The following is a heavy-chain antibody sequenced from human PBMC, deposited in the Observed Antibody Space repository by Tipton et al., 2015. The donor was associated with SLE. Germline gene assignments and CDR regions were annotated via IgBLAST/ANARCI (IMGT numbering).Heavy chain of an antibody. V-gene: IGHV4-4*08. J-gene: IGHJ4*02. CDR2: IYTSGST. D-gene: IGHD5-18*01. Sequence: LRLSCTVSGGSISSYYWSWIRQPPGKGLEWIGYIYTSGSTNYNPSLKSRVTISVDTSKNQFSLKLSSVTAADTAVYYCARGTAMGHWGQGTLVTVSS. CDR3: ARGTAMGH. CDR1: GGSISSYY.